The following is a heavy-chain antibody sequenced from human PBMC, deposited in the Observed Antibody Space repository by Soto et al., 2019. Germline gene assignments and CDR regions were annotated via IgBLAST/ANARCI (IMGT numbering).Heavy chain of an antibody. CDR2: IDPSDSYT. CDR3: AINIPLYCSSTSCANYGMDV. Sequence: GESLKISCKGSGYSFTSYWISWVRQMPGKGLEWMWRIDPSDSYTNYSPSFQGHVTISADKSISTAYLQWSSLKASDTAMYYCAINIPLYCSSTSCANYGMDVWGQGTTVTVSS. J-gene: IGHJ6*02. V-gene: IGHV5-10-1*01. D-gene: IGHD2-2*01. CDR1: GYSFTSYW.